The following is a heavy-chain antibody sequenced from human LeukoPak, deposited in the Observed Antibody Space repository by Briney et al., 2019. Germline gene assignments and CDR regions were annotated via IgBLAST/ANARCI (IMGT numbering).Heavy chain of an antibody. J-gene: IGHJ6*03. Sequence: SETLSLTCTVSGGSISSYYWSWIRQSPGKGLEWIGYIYYSGSTNYNPSLKSRVTISVDTSKNQFSLKLSSVTAADTAVYYCARVLGVGYYYYMDVWGKGTTVTVSS. D-gene: IGHD7-27*01. CDR3: ARVLGVGYYYYMDV. V-gene: IGHV4-59*01. CDR2: IYYSGST. CDR1: GGSISSYY.